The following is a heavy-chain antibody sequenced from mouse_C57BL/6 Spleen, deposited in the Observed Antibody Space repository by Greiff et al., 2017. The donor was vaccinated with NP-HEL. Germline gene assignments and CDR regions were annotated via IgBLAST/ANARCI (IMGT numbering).Heavy chain of an antibody. J-gene: IGHJ3*01. CDR1: GFTFSDYG. V-gene: IGHV5-17*01. CDR2: ISSGSSTI. D-gene: IGHD1-1*01. Sequence: EVKLVESGGGLVKPGGSLKLSCAASGFTFSDYGMHWVRQAPEKGLEWVAYISSGSSTIYYADTVKGRFIISRDNAKNTLFLQLTSLRSEDTAIYYSARMGDYYARCLFAYWGQGTLVTVAA. CDR3: ARMGDYYARCLFAY.